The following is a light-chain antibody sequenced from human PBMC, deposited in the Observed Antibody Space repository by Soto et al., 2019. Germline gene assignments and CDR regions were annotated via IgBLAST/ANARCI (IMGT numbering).Light chain of an antibody. CDR3: QTWDTGIRV. V-gene: IGLV4-69*01. Sequence: QLVLTQSPSASASLGASVKLTCTLSSGHSNYVIAWHQQQPEKGPRYLMKLNSDGSHSKGDGIPDRFSCSSSGAERYLTISSLQSEDEADYYCQTWDTGIRVFGGGTKLTVL. J-gene: IGLJ2*01. CDR2: LNSDGSH. CDR1: SGHSNYV.